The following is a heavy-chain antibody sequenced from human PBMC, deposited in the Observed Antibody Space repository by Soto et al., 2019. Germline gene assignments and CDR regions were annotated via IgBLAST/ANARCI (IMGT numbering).Heavy chain of an antibody. CDR3: ASVRGGYYYAMDV. CDR1: GGSISSSNW. V-gene: IGHV4-4*02. CDR2: ISHSGST. D-gene: IGHD3-10*02. Sequence: QVQLQESGPGLVKPSGTLSLTCAVSGGSISSSNWWCGLRPPPGKGLEWIGEISHSGSTNYNPSHKSRVTISVDKSKNQFSLKLSSVTAADTAVYYCASVRGGYYYAMDVWGQGTTVTVSS. J-gene: IGHJ6*02.